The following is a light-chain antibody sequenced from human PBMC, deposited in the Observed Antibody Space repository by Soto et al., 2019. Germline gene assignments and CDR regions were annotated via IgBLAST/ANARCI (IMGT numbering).Light chain of an antibody. CDR3: QQANSFPLT. J-gene: IGKJ4*01. CDR1: QDVSYR. Sequence: DIQMTQSPSSVSASVGDRVTITCRASQDVSYRLGWYQQKPGKVPKLLIYSASSLQSGVPSRFSGSGSGTDFTLTSTSLQPEDFATYYCQQANSFPLTFGGGTKVDIK. V-gene: IGKV1-12*01. CDR2: SAS.